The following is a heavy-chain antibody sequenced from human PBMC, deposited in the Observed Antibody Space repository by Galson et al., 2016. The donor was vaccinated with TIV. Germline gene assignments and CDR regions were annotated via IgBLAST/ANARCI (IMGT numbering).Heavy chain of an antibody. J-gene: IGHJ3*01. D-gene: IGHD3-16*02. CDR2: ISTYSSYI. Sequence: SLRLSCAASGFTFTSHSMNWVRQAPGKGLEWVSSISTYSSYIYYADSVKGRFTISRDNAKNSLYLQMNSLRAEDTAVYYCARDDGYGGSYPDALDLWGQGTMVTVSS. CDR3: ARDDGYGGSYPDALDL. V-gene: IGHV3-21*01. CDR1: GFTFTSHS.